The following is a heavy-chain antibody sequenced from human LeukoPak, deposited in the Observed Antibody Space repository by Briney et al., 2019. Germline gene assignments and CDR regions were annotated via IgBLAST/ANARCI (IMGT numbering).Heavy chain of an antibody. V-gene: IGHV4-59*08. Sequence: SETLSLTCTVSGASVNNNFWTWIRQPPGKGLEWIGYIYSSGSANYNPSLKSRVIISGDTSKNQISLNLTSVTAADTALYFCARHRDYYDSWGHGTLVTVSS. D-gene: IGHD3-22*01. CDR2: IYSSGSA. CDR1: GASVNNNF. J-gene: IGHJ4*01. CDR3: ARHRDYYDS.